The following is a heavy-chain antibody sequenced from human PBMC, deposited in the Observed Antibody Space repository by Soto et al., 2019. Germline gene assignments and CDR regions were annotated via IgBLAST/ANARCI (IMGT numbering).Heavy chain of an antibody. Sequence: QEKLQESGPGLVKHSQTLSPTCSLSGGSINSDEFYWTWIRQSPGKGLEWIGYIYSSGRTHYNPSLKSRINISLDTCNNLLSLRLSSVTAADTAVYYFARMGLHLGELSRNWFDPWGRGTLVTVSS. CDR3: ARMGLHLGELSRNWFDP. D-gene: IGHD3-16*02. J-gene: IGHJ5*02. CDR2: IYSSGRT. CDR1: GGSINSDEFY. V-gene: IGHV4-31*03.